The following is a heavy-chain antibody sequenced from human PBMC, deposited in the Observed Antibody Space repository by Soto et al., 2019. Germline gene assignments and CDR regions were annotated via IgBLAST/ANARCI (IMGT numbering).Heavy chain of an antibody. D-gene: IGHD6-13*01. Sequence: SETLSLTCTVSGGSVSSGSYYWSWIRQPPGKGLEWIGDIYYSGSTNYNPSLKSRVNISVDTSKTQFSLKLSSVTAADTAVYYCARIKGGYSSSRPSYNWFDPWGQGTLVTVSS. V-gene: IGHV4-61*01. CDR3: ARIKGGYSSSRPSYNWFDP. CDR2: IYYSGST. J-gene: IGHJ5*02. CDR1: GGSVSSGSYY.